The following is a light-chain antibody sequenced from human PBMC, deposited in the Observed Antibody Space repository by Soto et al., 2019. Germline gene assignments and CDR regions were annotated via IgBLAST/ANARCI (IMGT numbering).Light chain of an antibody. CDR2: STT. J-gene: IGLJ1*01. CDR3: LLHYGGDQSHV. V-gene: IGLV7-43*01. Sequence: QAVVTQEPSLTVSPGGTVTLTCGSSTGAVTRSHFPNWFQQKPGQAPRSLIYSTTKKHSWTPARFSGSLIGGVAALTLSDVQPEDEADYYCLLHYGGDQSHVFGTGTKLTVL. CDR1: TGAVTRSHF.